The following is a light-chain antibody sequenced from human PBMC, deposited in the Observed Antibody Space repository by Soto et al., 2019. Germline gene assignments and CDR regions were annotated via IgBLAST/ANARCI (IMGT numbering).Light chain of an antibody. Sequence: QSVLTQPRSVSGSPGQSVTISCTGTSSDVGGYNYVSWYQQHPGKAPKLMIYDVSKRPSGVPDRFSGSKSGNTASLTISGLQAEDEADYYCCSYAGSGWVFGGGTKVTVL. V-gene: IGLV2-11*01. CDR1: SSDVGGYNY. J-gene: IGLJ3*02. CDR2: DVS. CDR3: CSYAGSGWV.